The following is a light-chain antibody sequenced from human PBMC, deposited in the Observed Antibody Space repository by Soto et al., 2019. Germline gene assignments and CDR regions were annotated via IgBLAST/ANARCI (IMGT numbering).Light chain of an antibody. Sequence: QSALTQPASVSGSPGQSITISCTGASSDVGTYNLVSWYQQHPGKAPKLMIYEVSKRPSGVSNRFSGSKSGNTASLTISGLQAEDDADYYCCSYAGSNTLYVFGTGTQLTVL. V-gene: IGLV2-23*02. J-gene: IGLJ1*01. CDR2: EVS. CDR1: SSDVGTYNL. CDR3: CSYAGSNTLYV.